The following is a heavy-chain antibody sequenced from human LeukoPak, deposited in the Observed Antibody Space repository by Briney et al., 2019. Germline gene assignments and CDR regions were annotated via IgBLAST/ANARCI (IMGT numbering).Heavy chain of an antibody. CDR1: GGTFSSYA. Sequence: ASVKVSCKASGGTFSSYAISWVRQAPGQGLEWMGGIIPIFGTANYAQKFQGRVAITADESTSTAYMELSSLRSEDTAVYYCARTRGYSYGYFDYWGQGTLVTVSS. CDR2: IIPIFGTA. D-gene: IGHD5-18*01. CDR3: ARTRGYSYGYFDY. V-gene: IGHV1-69*13. J-gene: IGHJ4*02.